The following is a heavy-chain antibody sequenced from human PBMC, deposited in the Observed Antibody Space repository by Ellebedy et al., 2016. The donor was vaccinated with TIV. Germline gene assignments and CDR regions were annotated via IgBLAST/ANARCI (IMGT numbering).Heavy chain of an antibody. CDR3: ARDRRAVAGFDY. Sequence: GESLKISXAASGFTFSSYGMHWVRQAPGKGLEWVAVIWYDGSNKYYADSVKGRFTISRDNSKNTLYLQMNSLRAEDTAVYYCARDRRAVAGFDYWGQGTLVTVSS. CDR2: IWYDGSNK. CDR1: GFTFSSYG. J-gene: IGHJ4*02. V-gene: IGHV3-33*01. D-gene: IGHD6-19*01.